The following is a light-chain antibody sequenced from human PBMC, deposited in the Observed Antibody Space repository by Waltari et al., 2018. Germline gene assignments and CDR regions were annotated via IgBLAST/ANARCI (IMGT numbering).Light chain of an antibody. V-gene: IGLV1-44*01. CDR3: AAWDDSLNGWV. Sequence: QSVLAQSLSASGTPGQRVSISCSGSSSNIGSNTVNWYQQLPGTAPKLLMYSNNQRPSGGPARFPGAKAGPYDSLAVSGRQFEDGADYYCAAWDDSLNGWVLGGGTKLTVL. CDR2: SNN. J-gene: IGLJ3*02. CDR1: SSNIGSNT.